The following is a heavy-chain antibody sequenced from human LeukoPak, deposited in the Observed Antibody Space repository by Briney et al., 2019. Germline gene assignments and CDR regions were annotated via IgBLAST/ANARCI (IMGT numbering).Heavy chain of an antibody. CDR1: GFTFDDSG. V-gene: IGHV3-21*01. J-gene: IGHJ6*04. D-gene: IGHD3-10*02. Sequence: GGSLRLSCAASGFTFDDSGMSWVRQAPGKGLEWVSSISSSSSYIYYADSVKGRFTISRDNAKNSLYLQMNSLRAEDTAVYYCAELGITMIGGVWGKGTAVTISS. CDR2: ISSSSSYI. CDR3: AELGITMIGGV.